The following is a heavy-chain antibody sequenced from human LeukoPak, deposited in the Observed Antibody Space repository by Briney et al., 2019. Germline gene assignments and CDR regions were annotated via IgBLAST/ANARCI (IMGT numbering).Heavy chain of an antibody. CDR1: GFTFDDYG. Sequence: GGSLRLSCAASGFTFDDYGMSWVRQAPGKGLEWVSGINWNGGSTGYADSVKGRFTISRDNAKNSLYLQMNSLRAEDTALYYCARDGLHLEWFAYFDYWGQGTLVTVSS. CDR2: INWNGGST. J-gene: IGHJ4*02. V-gene: IGHV3-20*04. CDR3: ARDGLHLEWFAYFDY. D-gene: IGHD3-3*01.